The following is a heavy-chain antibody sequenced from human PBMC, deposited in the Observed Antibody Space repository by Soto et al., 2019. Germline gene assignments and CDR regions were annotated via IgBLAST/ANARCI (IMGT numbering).Heavy chain of an antibody. CDR3: ARDHDYIWGSYRYTYFDY. D-gene: IGHD3-16*02. J-gene: IGHJ4*02. CDR2: ISAYNGNT. Sequence: ASVKVSCKASGYTFTGYYMHWVRQAPGQGLEWMGWISAYNGNTNYAQKLQGRVTMTTDTSTSTAYMELRSLRSDDTAVYYCARDHDYIWGSYRYTYFDYWGQGTLVTVSS. CDR1: GYTFTGYY. V-gene: IGHV1-18*04.